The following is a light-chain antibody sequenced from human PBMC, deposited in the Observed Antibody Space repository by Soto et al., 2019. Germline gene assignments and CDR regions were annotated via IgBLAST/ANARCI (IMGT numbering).Light chain of an antibody. Sequence: QSALTQPASVSGSPGQSITISCPGNSSDVGGYNYVSWYQQHPGKGPKLMIYEVSNRPSGVSNRFSGSKSDNTASLTISGLQAEDEADYYCSSYTISSTLVFGGGTKLTVL. CDR3: SSYTISSTLV. CDR1: SSDVGGYNY. CDR2: EVS. J-gene: IGLJ2*01. V-gene: IGLV2-14*01.